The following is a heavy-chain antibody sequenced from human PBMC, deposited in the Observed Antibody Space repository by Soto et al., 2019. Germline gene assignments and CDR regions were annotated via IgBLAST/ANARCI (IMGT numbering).Heavy chain of an antibody. CDR2: ISGSVGDT. Sequence: EVQLLESGGGLVQPGESLRLACAASGFIFVNYAWTWVGQAPGKGLGWVSAISGSVGDTYYADSVKGRFTISRDNSKNTLFLQIISLRAEDTAVYYCAKRGDKGYYFDYWGQGTLVTVSS. D-gene: IGHD2-21*02. CDR3: AKRGDKGYYFDY. J-gene: IGHJ4*02. CDR1: GFIFVNYA. V-gene: IGHV3-23*01.